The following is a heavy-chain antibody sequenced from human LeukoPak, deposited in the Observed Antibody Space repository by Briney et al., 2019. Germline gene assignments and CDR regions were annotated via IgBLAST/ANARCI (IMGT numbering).Heavy chain of an antibody. CDR3: ARFCYDSSGYHMIFDY. Sequence: TSSETLSLTCTVSGGSISSGDYYWSWIRQPPGKGLEWIGYIYYSGSTYYNPSLKSRVTISVDTSKNQFSLKLSSVTAADTAVYYCARFCYDSSGYHMIFDYWGQGTLVTVSS. J-gene: IGHJ4*02. V-gene: IGHV4-30-4*01. CDR1: GGSISSGDYY. D-gene: IGHD3-22*01. CDR2: IYYSGST.